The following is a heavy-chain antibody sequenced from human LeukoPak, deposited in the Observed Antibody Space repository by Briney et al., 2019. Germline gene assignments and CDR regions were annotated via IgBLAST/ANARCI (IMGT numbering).Heavy chain of an antibody. J-gene: IGHJ4*02. CDR3: ARTGREPFDY. CDR2: IYYSGST. CDR1: GGSISSYY. V-gene: IGHV4-59*01. D-gene: IGHD1-14*01. Sequence: SETLSLTCTVSGGSISSYYLSWIRQPPGKGLEWIGYIYYSGSTNYNPSLKSRVTISVDTSKNQFSLKLSSVTAADTAVYYCARTGREPFDYWGQGTLVTVSS.